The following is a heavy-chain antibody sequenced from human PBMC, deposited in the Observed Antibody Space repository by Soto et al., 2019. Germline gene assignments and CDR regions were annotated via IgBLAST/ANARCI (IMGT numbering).Heavy chain of an antibody. CDR1: GYTFTSYG. CDR2: INPYNGNT. V-gene: IGHV1-18*01. J-gene: IGHJ4*02. CDR3: ARDWFGIDY. Sequence: QVQLVQSGAEVKKPGASVKVSCKASGYTFTSYGISWVRQAPGQGLEWMGWINPYNGNTNYAPKLPGRVTMTTDTSTNTAYMELGSRRSDDTAVYYCARDWFGIDYWGQGTLVTVSS. D-gene: IGHD3-16*01.